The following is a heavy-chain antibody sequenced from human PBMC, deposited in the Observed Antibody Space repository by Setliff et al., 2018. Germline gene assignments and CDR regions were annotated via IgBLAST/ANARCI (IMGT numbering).Heavy chain of an antibody. J-gene: IGHJ3*02. CDR1: GYIFAGYY. V-gene: IGHV1-2*02. Sequence: ASVKVSCKASGYIFAGYYMHWLRQTPGQGLEWMGYVNPIGGGATYAQKFQGRVTLTRDTAITTTYMELNSLRSDDTAIYYCARDLNRWFGEFAFDIWGQGTMVTVSS. D-gene: IGHD3-10*01. CDR3: ARDLNRWFGEFAFDI. CDR2: VNPIGGGA.